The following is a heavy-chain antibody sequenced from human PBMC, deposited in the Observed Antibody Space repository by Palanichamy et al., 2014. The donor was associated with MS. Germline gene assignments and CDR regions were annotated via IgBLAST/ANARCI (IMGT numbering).Heavy chain of an antibody. J-gene: IGHJ4*02. CDR1: ISPFSSYA. CDR3: AKGTFGDLIDY. CDR2: ISGSGGST. V-gene: IGHV3-23*01. D-gene: IGHD4-17*01. Sequence: EVQLLESGEAWYSLGVPETLLCRFWISPFSSYAMSWVRQAPGKGLEWVSAISGSGGSTYYVDSVKGRFTISRDNSKNTLYLQMNSLRAEDTAVYYCAKGTFGDLIDYWGQGTLVTVSS.